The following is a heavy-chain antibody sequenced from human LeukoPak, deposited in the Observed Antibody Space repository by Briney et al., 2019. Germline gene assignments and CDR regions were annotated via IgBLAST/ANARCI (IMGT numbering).Heavy chain of an antibody. CDR3: ASSIVGATIAFDY. CDR1: GGSFSGYY. V-gene: IGHV4-34*01. Sequence: SETLSLTCAVYGGSFSGYYWSWIRQPPGKGLEWIGEINHSGSTNYNPSLKSRVTISVDTSKSQFSLKLSSVTAADTAVYYCASSIVGATIAFDYWGQGTLVTVSS. D-gene: IGHD1-26*01. J-gene: IGHJ4*02. CDR2: INHSGST.